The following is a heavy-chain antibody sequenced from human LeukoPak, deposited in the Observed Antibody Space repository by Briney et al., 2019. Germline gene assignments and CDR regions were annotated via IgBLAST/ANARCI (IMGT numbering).Heavy chain of an antibody. CDR2: ISSSGSTI. V-gene: IGHV3-48*03. J-gene: IGHJ4*02. CDR3: PRRRVSAGHYYFEY. D-gene: IGHD6-13*01. CDR1: GFTFSSYE. Sequence: GGSLRLSCAASGFTFSSYEMNWVRQAPGKGLEWVSYISSSGSTIYYADSVKGRFTISRDNAKNSLYLQMNSLRAEDTAVYYCPRRRVSAGHYYFEYWGQGTLVTVSS.